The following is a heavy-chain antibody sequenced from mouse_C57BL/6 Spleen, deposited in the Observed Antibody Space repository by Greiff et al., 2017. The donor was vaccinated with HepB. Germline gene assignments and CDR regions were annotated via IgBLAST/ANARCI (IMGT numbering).Heavy chain of an antibody. D-gene: IGHD2-4*01. V-gene: IGHV1-52*01. CDR3: ARSYDYGGYFDY. J-gene: IGHJ2*01. Sequence: QVQLQQPGAELVRPGSSVKLSCKASGYTFTSYWIHWVKQRPIQGLEWIGNIDPSDSETHYNQKFKDKATLTVDKSSSTAYMQLSSLTSEDSAVYYCARSYDYGGYFDYWGQGTTLTVSS. CDR2: IDPSDSET. CDR1: GYTFTSYW.